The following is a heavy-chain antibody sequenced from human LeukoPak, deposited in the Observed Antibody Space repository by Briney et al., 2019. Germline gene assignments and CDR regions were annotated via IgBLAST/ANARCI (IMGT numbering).Heavy chain of an antibody. CDR2: IISSGSTI. V-gene: IGHV3-11*01. CDR1: GFTLTDYY. D-gene: IGHD2-2*01. CDR3: ARDGGYCSSTSCYSDYYYYMDV. J-gene: IGHJ6*03. Sequence: GGSLRLSCAASGFTLTDYYVSWSRQAPGGGRGWGSYIISSGSTIYYAESVKGRFTISRNNANTSLYLQMNSLRAEDTAVYYCARDGGYCSSTSCYSDYYYYMDVWGKGTTVTVS.